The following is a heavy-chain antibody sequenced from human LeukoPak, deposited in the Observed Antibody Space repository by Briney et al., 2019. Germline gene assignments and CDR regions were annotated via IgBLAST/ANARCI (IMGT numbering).Heavy chain of an antibody. Sequence: GGSLRLSCAASGFIFSNYWMPWVRQAPGKGLVWVSRVNNDGSSTTYADSVKGRFTISIDNAKNTLYLQMNSLRAEDTAVYYCAKGGLRVTDYWGQGTLVTVSS. J-gene: IGHJ4*02. CDR1: GFIFSNYW. D-gene: IGHD5/OR15-5a*01. CDR2: VNNDGSST. V-gene: IGHV3-74*03. CDR3: AKGGLRVTDY.